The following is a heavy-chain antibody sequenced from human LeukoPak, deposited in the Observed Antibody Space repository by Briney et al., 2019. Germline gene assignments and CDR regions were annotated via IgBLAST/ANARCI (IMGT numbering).Heavy chain of an antibody. V-gene: IGHV4-34*01. CDR1: GGSFSGYY. D-gene: IGHD6-6*01. J-gene: IGHJ4*02. CDR2: INHSGST. Sequence: SETLSLTYAVYGGSFSGYYWSWIRQPPGKGLEWIGEINHSGSTNYNPSLKSRATISVDTSKNQFSLKLSSVTAADTAVYYCARGNIAARPSGYWGQGTLVTVSS. CDR3: ARGNIAARPSGY.